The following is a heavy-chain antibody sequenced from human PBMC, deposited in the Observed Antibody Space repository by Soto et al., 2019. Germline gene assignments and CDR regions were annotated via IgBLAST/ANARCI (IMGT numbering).Heavy chain of an antibody. CDR3: AKSVRSSASWPDY. J-gene: IGHJ4*02. CDR1: RFTFSTND. D-gene: IGHD2-2*01. CDR2: ISVSGGST. Sequence: GGSLRLSCAASRFTFSTNDMHWVRQAPGKGLEWVSGISVSGGSTYYADSVKGRFTISRDSSKNTLYLQMNSLRAEDTAVYYCAKSVRSSASWPDYWGQGTLVTVSS. V-gene: IGHV3-23*01.